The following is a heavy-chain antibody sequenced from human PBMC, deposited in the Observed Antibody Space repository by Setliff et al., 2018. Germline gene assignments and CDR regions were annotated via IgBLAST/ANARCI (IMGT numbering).Heavy chain of an antibody. J-gene: IGHJ1*01. Sequence: SETLSLTCTVSGGSVSSASHYWGWIRQAPGKAMEWIGSVYYSGYTYYKPSLQSRVTMSVDTSKIQFSLKLTSVTAADTAVYYCARVDFTMIQGVIGHWGQGTLVTVSS. CDR3: ARVDFTMIQGVIGH. CDR2: VYYSGYT. CDR1: GGSVSSASHY. D-gene: IGHD3-10*01. V-gene: IGHV4-39*07.